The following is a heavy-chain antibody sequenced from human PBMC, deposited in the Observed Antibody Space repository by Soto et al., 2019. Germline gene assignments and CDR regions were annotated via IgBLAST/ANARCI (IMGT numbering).Heavy chain of an antibody. CDR1: GFTFSLCA. CDR3: AKDQFDVIWGSPAY. Sequence: PGGSLRLSCAASGFTFSLCAMHWVRQAPGKGLEWVAIISYDGSSKYYADSVQGRFTISRDNSKSTVYLQMNSLRGEDTAVYYCAKDQFDVIWGSPAYWSQGTLVTVSS. J-gene: IGHJ4*02. D-gene: IGHD3-16*01. V-gene: IGHV3-30*18. CDR2: ISYDGSSK.